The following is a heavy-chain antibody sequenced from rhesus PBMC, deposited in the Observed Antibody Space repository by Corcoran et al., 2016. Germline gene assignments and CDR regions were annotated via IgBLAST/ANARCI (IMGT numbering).Heavy chain of an antibody. V-gene: IGHV4S10*01. CDR2: IYGSSTST. Sequence: QVQLQESGPGVVKPSETLSLTYAVSGGSISDSYRWSWIRQPPGKGLEWIGYIYGSSTSTNYNPSLKSRVTISKDTSKNQFSLKLSSVTAADTAVYYCARDWDAFDFWGQGLRVTVSS. CDR3: ARDWDAFDF. J-gene: IGHJ3*01. CDR1: GGSISDSYR.